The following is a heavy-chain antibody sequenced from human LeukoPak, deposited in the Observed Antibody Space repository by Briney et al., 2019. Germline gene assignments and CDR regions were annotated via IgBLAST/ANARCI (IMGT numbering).Heavy chain of an antibody. CDR1: GFSFSNYA. J-gene: IGHJ5*02. D-gene: IGHD6-19*01. Sequence: GGSLRLSCAASGFSFSNYAMSWVRQAPGKGLEWVSAISGRGANTYYADSVKGRFTISRDNAKNSLYLQMNSLRAEDTAVYYCARRGYGSARFDPWGQGTLVTVSS. CDR2: ISGRGANT. CDR3: ARRGYGSARFDP. V-gene: IGHV3-23*01.